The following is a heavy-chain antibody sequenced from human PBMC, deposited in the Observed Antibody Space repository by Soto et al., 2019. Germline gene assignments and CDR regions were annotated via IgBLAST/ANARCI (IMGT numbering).Heavy chain of an antibody. CDR2: IYYSGST. Sequence: PSETLSLTCTVSGGSISSYYWSWIRQPPGKGLEWIGYIYYSGSTNYNPSLKSRVTISVDTSKNQFSLKLSSVTAADTAVYYCARFSVYGDYYFDYWGHGTLVTVSS. CDR3: ARFSVYGDYYFDY. J-gene: IGHJ4*01. CDR1: GGSISSYY. V-gene: IGHV4-59*01. D-gene: IGHD4-17*01.